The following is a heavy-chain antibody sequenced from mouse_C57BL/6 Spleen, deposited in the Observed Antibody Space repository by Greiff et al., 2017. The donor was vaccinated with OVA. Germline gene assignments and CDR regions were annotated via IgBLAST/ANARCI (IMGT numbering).Heavy chain of an antibody. J-gene: IGHJ3*01. CDR3: ARPYYYGSSYEGWFAD. V-gene: IGHV5-4*01. D-gene: IGHD1-1*01. CDR2: ISDGGSYT. CDR1: GFTFSSYA. Sequence: VQGVESGGGLVKPGGSLKLSCAASGFTFSSYAMSWVRQTPEKRLEWVATISDGGSYTYYPDNVKGRFTISRDNAKNNLYLQMSHLKSEDTAMYYCARPYYYGSSYEGWFADWGQGTLVTVSA.